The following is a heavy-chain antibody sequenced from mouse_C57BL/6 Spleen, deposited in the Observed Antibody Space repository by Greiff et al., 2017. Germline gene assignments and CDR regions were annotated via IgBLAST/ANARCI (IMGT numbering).Heavy chain of an antibody. J-gene: IGHJ3*01. CDR2: ISGGGGNT. V-gene: IGHV5-9*01. D-gene: IGHD2-5*01. CDR3: ARPDSNYEGTWFAY. CDR1: GFTFSSYT. Sequence: DVHLVESGGGLVKPGGSLKLSCAASGFTFSSYTMSWVRQTPEKRLEWVATISGGGGNTYYPDSVKGRLTISRDNAKNTLYLQMSSLRSEDTALYYCARPDSNYEGTWFAYWGQGTLVTVSA.